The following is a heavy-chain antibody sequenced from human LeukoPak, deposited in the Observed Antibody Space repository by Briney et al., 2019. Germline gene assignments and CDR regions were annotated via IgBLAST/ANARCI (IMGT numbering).Heavy chain of an antibody. V-gene: IGHV4-4*07. D-gene: IGHD3-22*01. CDR3: ARDYYDSRGEAFDI. CDR2: IYTSGST. CDR1: GGSIRSYY. J-gene: IGHJ3*02. Sequence: SETLSLTCTVSGGSIRSYYWSWIRQPAGKRLEWIGRIYTSGSTNYNPSLKSRVTISVDTSKNQFSLKLSSVTAADTAVYYCARDYYDSRGEAFDIWGLGTMVTVSS.